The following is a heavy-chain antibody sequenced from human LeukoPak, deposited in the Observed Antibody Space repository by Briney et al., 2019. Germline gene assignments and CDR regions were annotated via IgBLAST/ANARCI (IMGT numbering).Heavy chain of an antibody. CDR2: INPSGGST. J-gene: IGHJ6*03. CDR3: ARRVVVPAAVYYYYMDV. V-gene: IGHV1-46*01. D-gene: IGHD2-2*01. Sequence: ASVKVPCKASGYTFTSYYMHWVRQAPGQGLEWMGIINPSGGSTSYAQKFQGRVTMTRDTSTSTVYMELSSLRSEDTAVYYCARRVVVPAAVYYYYMDVWGKGTTVTVSS. CDR1: GYTFTSYY.